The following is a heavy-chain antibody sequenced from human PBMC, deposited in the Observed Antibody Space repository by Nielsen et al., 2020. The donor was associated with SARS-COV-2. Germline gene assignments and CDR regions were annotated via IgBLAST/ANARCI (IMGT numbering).Heavy chain of an antibody. J-gene: IGHJ6*02. D-gene: IGHD3-10*01. CDR3: ARYRDGRTRYGMDV. CDR1: GGSISSYY. V-gene: IGHV4-59*01. Sequence: SETLSLTCTVSGGSISSYYWSWIRQPPGKGPEWIGNIYYTGSNNYNPSLNSRVTISVDTSKNQFSLKLSSVTAADTAVYYCARYRDGRTRYGMDVWGRGTTVTV. CDR2: IYYTGSN.